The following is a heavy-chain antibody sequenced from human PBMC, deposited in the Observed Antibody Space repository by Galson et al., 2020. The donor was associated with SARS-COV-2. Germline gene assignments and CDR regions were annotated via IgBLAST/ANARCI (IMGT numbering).Heavy chain of an antibody. D-gene: IGHD3-3*01. V-gene: IGHV4-59*01. J-gene: IGHJ5*02. CDR1: GGSISSYY. CDR3: ARVSPYYDFWSGYLTNNWFDP. Sequence: SETLSLTCTVSGGSISSYYWSWIRQPPGKGLEWIGYIYYSGSTNYNPSLKSRVTISVDTSKNQFSLKLSSVTAADTAVYYCARVSPYYDFWSGYLTNNWFDPWGQGTLVTVSS. CDR2: IYYSGST.